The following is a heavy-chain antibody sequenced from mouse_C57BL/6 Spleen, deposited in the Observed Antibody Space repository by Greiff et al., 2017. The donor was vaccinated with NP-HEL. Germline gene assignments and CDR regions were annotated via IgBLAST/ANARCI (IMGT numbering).Heavy chain of an antibody. Sequence: QVQLQQPGAELVKPGASVKLSCTASGYTFTSYWMHWVKQRPGQGLEWIGMIHPNSGSTNYNEKFKSKATLTVDKSSNTAYMQLSSLTSEDAAVYYCASWGGYEDYAMDYWGQGTSVTVSS. CDR2: IHPNSGST. CDR1: GYTFTSYW. J-gene: IGHJ4*01. V-gene: IGHV1-64*01. D-gene: IGHD2-2*01. CDR3: ASWGGYEDYAMDY.